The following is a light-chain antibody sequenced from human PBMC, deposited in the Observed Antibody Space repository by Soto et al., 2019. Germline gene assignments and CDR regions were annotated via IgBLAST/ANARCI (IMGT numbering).Light chain of an antibody. CDR2: DAS. J-gene: IGKJ4*01. CDR3: QQRSNWPPAT. Sequence: EIVLTQSPATLSLSPGERATLSCRASQSVSSYLAWYQQKPGQAPRLLIYDASNRAPGIPARFSGSGSGTDFTLAISSLEPEDFAVYYCQQRSNWPPATFGGGTKVEIK. CDR1: QSVSSY. V-gene: IGKV3-11*01.